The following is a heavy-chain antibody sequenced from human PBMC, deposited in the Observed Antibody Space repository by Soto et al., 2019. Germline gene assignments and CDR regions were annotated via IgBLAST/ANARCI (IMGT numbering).Heavy chain of an antibody. CDR3: ARVYYDYVWGTNPPDY. CDR1: GFTFSSYA. J-gene: IGHJ4*02. CDR2: ISYDGSNK. D-gene: IGHD3-16*01. V-gene: IGHV3-30*09. Sequence: QVQLVESGGGVVQPGRSLRLSCAASGFTFSSYAMHWVRQAPGKGLEWVAVISYDGSNKYYADSVKGRFAISRDNSKNTLYLQMNSLRAEDTAVYYCARVYYDYVWGTNPPDYWGQGTLVTVSS.